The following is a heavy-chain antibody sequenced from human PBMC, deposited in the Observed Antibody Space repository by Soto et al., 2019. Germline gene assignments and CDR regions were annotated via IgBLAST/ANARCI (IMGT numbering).Heavy chain of an antibody. Sequence: VGSLRLSCAASGFTFSSYWMSWVRQAPGKGLEWVANIKQDGSEKYYVDSVKGRFTISRDNAKNSLYLQMNSLRAEDTAVYYCARGGYNGADYISYYYYGMDVWGQGTTVTVSS. V-gene: IGHV3-7*03. CDR1: GFTFSSYW. CDR3: ARGGYNGADYISYYYYGMDV. J-gene: IGHJ6*02. CDR2: IKQDGSEK. D-gene: IGHD5-12*01.